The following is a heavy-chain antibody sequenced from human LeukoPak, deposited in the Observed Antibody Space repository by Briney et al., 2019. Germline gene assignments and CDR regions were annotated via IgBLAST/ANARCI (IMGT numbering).Heavy chain of an antibody. J-gene: IGHJ5*02. Sequence: GASVKVSCKASGYTFTGYYMHWVRQDPGQGLEWMGWINPNSGGTNYAQKFQGRVTMTRDTSISTAYMELSRLRSDDTAVYYCARDWGLTSGWFDPWGQGTLVTVSS. D-gene: IGHD3-16*01. CDR1: GYTFTGYY. V-gene: IGHV1-2*02. CDR2: INPNSGGT. CDR3: ARDWGLTSGWFDP.